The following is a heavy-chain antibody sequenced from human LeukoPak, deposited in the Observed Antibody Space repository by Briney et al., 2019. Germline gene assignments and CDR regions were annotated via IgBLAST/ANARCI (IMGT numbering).Heavy chain of an antibody. J-gene: IGHJ4*02. CDR3: TSNYISVPG. V-gene: IGHV1-2*02. CDR2: INPSSGGT. CDR1: GYSFTGSY. D-gene: IGHD3-10*01. Sequence: ASVKVSCKASGYSFTGSYMHWVRQAPGQGLEWMGWINPSSGGTNSAQKFQGRVTMTRDTSISTAYMELSSLRSDDTAVYYCTSNYISVPGWGQGTLVTVSS.